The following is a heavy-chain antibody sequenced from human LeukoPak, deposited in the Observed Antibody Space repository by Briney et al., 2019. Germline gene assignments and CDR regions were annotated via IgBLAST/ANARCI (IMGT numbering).Heavy chain of an antibody. V-gene: IGHV3-9*01. J-gene: IGHJ6*02. D-gene: IGHD3-10*01. Sequence: GGSLRLSCAASGFTFDDYAMHWVRQAPGKGLEWVSGISWNSGSIGYADSVKGRFTISRDNAKNSLYLQMNNLRAEDTALYYCAKGRRITMVRGFSPYYYYYGMDVWGQGTTVTVSS. CDR3: AKGRRITMVRGFSPYYYYYGMDV. CDR1: GFTFDDYA. CDR2: ISWNSGSI.